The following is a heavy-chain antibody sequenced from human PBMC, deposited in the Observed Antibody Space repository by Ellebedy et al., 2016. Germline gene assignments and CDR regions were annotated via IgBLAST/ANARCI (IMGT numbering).Heavy chain of an antibody. CDR1: GFTFSSYA. V-gene: IGHV3-64*04. D-gene: IGHD6-19*01. CDR3: AKDISEGIAVAAFDY. Sequence: GGSLRLSCSASGFTFSSYAMHWVRQAPGKGLEYVSAISSNGGSTYYADSVKGRFTISRDNSKNTLYLQMNSLRTEDTALYYCAKDISEGIAVAAFDYWGQGTLVTVSS. CDR2: ISSNGGST. J-gene: IGHJ4*02.